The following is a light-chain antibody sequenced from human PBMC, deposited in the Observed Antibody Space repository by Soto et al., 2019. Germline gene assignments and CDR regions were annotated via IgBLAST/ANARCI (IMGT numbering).Light chain of an antibody. J-gene: IGLJ1*01. Sequence: HSVLTQPPSASGSPGQSVTISCTGTSSDVGGYNYVSWYQQHPGKAPKLMIYEVSKRPSGVPDRFSGSKSGNTASLTVSELQAEDEADYYCSSYAGSNNLVFGTGTKVTVL. CDR3: SSYAGSNNLV. V-gene: IGLV2-8*01. CDR1: SSDVGGYNY. CDR2: EVS.